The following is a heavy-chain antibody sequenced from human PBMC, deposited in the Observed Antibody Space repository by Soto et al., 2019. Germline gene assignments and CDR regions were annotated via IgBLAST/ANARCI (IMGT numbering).Heavy chain of an antibody. CDR1: GFAFNNYA. J-gene: IGHJ3*02. V-gene: IGHV3-23*01. D-gene: IGHD3-22*01. CDR3: AKARGGYYVGQDAFDI. CDR2: ISGIFGST. Sequence: GGSLRLSCAASGFAFNNYALIWVRQAPVNGLEFVSAISGIFGSTYYADSVKGRFTISRYNSKNTLYMQMNSLRAEHTAVYYFAKARGGYYVGQDAFDIWGQGTTVTRLL.